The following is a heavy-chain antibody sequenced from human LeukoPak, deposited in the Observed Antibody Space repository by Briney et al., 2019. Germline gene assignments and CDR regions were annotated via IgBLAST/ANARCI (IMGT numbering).Heavy chain of an antibody. J-gene: IGHJ3*02. V-gene: IGHV4-39*07. CDR1: GGSISSSSYY. CDR3: ARRLVMDGGNSFEGFDI. CDR2: IYYSGYT. D-gene: IGHD4-23*01. Sequence: SETLSLTCTVSGGSISSSSYYWGWIRQPAGKGLEWIGSIYYSGYTYYNPSLKSRVTISVDTSKNQFSLKLSSVTAADTAVYYCARRLVMDGGNSFEGFDIWGQGTMVTVSS.